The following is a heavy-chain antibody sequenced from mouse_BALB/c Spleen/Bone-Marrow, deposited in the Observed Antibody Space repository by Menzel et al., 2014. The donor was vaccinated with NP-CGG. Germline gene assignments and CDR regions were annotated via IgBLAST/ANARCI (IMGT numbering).Heavy chain of an antibody. Sequence: VQLQQSGAELVKPGASVKLSCTASGFNIKDTYMHWVKQRPEQGLEWIGRIDPANGNTKYDPKFQGKATITADTSSNTAYLQLSSLTSEATAVYYCARYDYGVYFDYWGQGTTLTVSS. D-gene: IGHD2-4*01. CDR2: IDPANGNT. CDR3: ARYDYGVYFDY. V-gene: IGHV14-3*02. J-gene: IGHJ2*01. CDR1: GFNIKDTY.